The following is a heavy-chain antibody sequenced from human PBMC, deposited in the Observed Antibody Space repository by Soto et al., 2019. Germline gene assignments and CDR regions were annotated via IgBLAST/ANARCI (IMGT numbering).Heavy chain of an antibody. CDR2: IRSKANSYAT. J-gene: IGHJ4*02. Sequence: EVQLVESGGGLVQPGGSLKLSCAASGLTFSGSAMHWVRQASGKGLEWVGRIRSKANSYATEYGASVKGRFTISRDDSKNTAYLQMNSLKTEDTAVYYCTRHADRGYCSSSSCYDFGYWGQGTLVTVSS. V-gene: IGHV3-73*01. CDR1: GLTFSGSA. D-gene: IGHD2-2*01. CDR3: TRHADRGYCSSSSCYDFGY.